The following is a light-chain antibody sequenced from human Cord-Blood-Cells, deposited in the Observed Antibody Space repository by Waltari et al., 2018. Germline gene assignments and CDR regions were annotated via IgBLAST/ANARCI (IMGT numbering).Light chain of an antibody. CDR1: SSNIGRNY. V-gene: IGLV1-47*01. Sequence: QSVLTQPPSESGTPAQRLTISSSGSSSNIGRNYVYWYQQLPGTAPKLLIYRNNQRPSGVPDRFSGSKSGTSASLAISGLRSEDEADYYCAAWDDSLSGWVFGGGTKLTVL. CDR2: RNN. J-gene: IGLJ3*02. CDR3: AAWDDSLSGWV.